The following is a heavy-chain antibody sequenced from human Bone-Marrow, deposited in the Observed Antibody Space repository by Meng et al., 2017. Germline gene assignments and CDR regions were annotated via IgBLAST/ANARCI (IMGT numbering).Heavy chain of an antibody. CDR3: ARDSIQLWSRDLFDY. CDR1: VNRVTGNSAA. V-gene: IGHV6-1*02. J-gene: IGHJ4*02. Sequence: QVHLREVGLVLVKPSSTSSATAVISVNRVTGNSAAWNWHKQSPSRGLEWLGRTYYMSKWYNDYAVSVKSRITINPATSKNQFSLQLNSVTPEDTAVYYCARDSIQLWSRDLFDYWGQGTLVTVSS. CDR2: TYYMSKWYN. D-gene: IGHD5-18*01.